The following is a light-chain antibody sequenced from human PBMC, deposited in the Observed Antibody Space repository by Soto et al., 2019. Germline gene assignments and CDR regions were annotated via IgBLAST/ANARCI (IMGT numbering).Light chain of an antibody. V-gene: IGLV2-8*01. CDR3: SSYAGSNTDVV. CDR1: SSDVGGY. Sequence: QSVLTQPPSASGSPGQSVTISCTGTSSDVGGYVSWYQQHPGKAPKLMIYEVTKRPSGVPDRFSGSKSGNTASLTVSGLHAEDEADYYCSSYAGSNTDVVFGGGTKVTVL. CDR2: EVT. J-gene: IGLJ2*01.